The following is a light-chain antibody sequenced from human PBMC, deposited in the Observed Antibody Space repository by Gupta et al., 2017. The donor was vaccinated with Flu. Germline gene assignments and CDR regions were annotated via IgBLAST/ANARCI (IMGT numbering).Light chain of an antibody. J-gene: IGKJ4*01. V-gene: IGKV1-5*03. Sequence: DIQMTQSLSTLSASDGDRLTITCRASQSISYWLAWYQQKPGKAPNLLIYKASFLESGVPSRFSGSGSGTEFTLTISSLQPDDFATYYCQQYNDYSLSFGGGTKVEI. CDR1: QSISYW. CDR3: QQYNDYSLS. CDR2: KAS.